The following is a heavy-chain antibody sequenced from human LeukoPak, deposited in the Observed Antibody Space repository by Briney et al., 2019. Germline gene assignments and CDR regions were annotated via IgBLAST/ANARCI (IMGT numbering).Heavy chain of an antibody. V-gene: IGHV4-59*08. Sequence: PSETLSLTCTVSGGSISGYYWSWIRQPPGKGLEWIGYIYYGGSTNYSPSLKSRVTMSVVKSKNLFSLNLSSVTAADTAVYYCARHGTDYWGQGTLVTVSP. CDR3: ARHGTDY. CDR1: GGSISGYY. J-gene: IGHJ4*02. CDR2: IYYGGST.